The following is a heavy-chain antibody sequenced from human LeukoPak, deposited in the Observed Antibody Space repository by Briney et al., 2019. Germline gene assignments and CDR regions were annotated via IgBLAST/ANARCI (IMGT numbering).Heavy chain of an antibody. Sequence: SETLSLTCTVSGGSISSGGYYWSWIRQHPGKGLEWIGYVYYSGSTYYNPSLKSRVTISVDTSKNQFSLKLSSVTAADSAVYYCSRYGGSYGSGIYYLAAFDIWGQGTMVTVSS. D-gene: IGHD3-10*01. J-gene: IGHJ3*02. CDR2: VYYSGST. CDR1: GGSISSGGYY. V-gene: IGHV4-31*03. CDR3: SRYGGSYGSGIYYLAAFDI.